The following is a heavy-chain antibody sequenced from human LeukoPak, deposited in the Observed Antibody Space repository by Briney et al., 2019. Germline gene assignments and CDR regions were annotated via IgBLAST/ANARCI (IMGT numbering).Heavy chain of an antibody. Sequence: GGSLRLSCAASGFTFSSYAMSWVRQAPGKGLEWASAISGSGGSTYYADSVKGRFTISRDNSKNTLYLQMNSLRAEDTAVYYCAKSGGYYDSSGYRLAFADYWGQGTLVTVSS. V-gene: IGHV3-23*01. CDR3: AKSGGYYDSSGYRLAFADY. D-gene: IGHD3-22*01. CDR2: ISGSGGST. J-gene: IGHJ4*02. CDR1: GFTFSSYA.